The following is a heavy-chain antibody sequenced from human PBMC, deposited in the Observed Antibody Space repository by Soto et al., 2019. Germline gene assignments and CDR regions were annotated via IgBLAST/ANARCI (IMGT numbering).Heavy chain of an antibody. CDR3: ARSSPGDSSTPIDY. J-gene: IGHJ4*02. CDR2: MNPNSGTT. D-gene: IGHD4-17*01. Sequence: QVQLVQSGAEVKKPGASVKVSCKASGYTFTSYDINWVRQATGQGLEWMGWMNPNSGTTGYAQKFQGRVTMTRNTXXSTADMELSSLRSEDTAVYYCARSSPGDSSTPIDYWGQGTLVTVSS. CDR1: GYTFTSYD. V-gene: IGHV1-8*01.